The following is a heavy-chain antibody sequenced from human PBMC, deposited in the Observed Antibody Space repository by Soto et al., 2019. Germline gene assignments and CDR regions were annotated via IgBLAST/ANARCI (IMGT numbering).Heavy chain of an antibody. CDR3: ARGSIVVVVAATRFGTDV. CDR2: INPNSGGT. V-gene: IGHV1-2*04. CDR1: GYTFTGYY. Sequence: QVQLVQSGAEVKKPGASVKVSCKASGYTFTGYYMHWVRQAPGQGLEWMGWINPNSGGTNYAQKFQGWVTMTRDTSISTAYMELSRLRSDDTAVYYCARGSIVVVVAATRFGTDVWGQGTTVTVSS. J-gene: IGHJ6*02. D-gene: IGHD2-15*01.